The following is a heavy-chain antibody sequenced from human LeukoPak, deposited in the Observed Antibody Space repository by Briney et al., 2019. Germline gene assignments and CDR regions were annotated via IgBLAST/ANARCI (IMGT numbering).Heavy chain of an antibody. CDR1: GFTFSDYY. CDR3: ARDNNFWSAWDY. V-gene: IGHV3-11*06. J-gene: IGHJ4*02. D-gene: IGHD3-3*01. Sequence: GGSLRLSCAASGFTFSDYYMSWIRQAPGKGLEWVSYISSSGSYANYADSVKGRFTISRDNAKNSLHLQMNSLRAEDTGVYYCARDNNFWSAWDYWGQGTLVAVSS. CDR2: ISSSGSYA.